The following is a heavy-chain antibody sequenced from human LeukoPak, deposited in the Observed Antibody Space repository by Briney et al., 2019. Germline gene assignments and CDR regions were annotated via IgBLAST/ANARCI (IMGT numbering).Heavy chain of an antibody. CDR3: AREKGCSSGWYSWYFDY. V-gene: IGHV1-46*01. CDR1: GYTFPSYY. D-gene: IGHD6-19*01. Sequence: ASVKVSCKASGYTFPSYYMHWVRQAPGQGLEWMGIINPSGGSTSYAQKFQGRVTMTRDTSTSTVYMELSSLRSEDTAVYYCAREKGCSSGWYSWYFDYWGQGTLVTVSS. J-gene: IGHJ4*02. CDR2: INPSGGST.